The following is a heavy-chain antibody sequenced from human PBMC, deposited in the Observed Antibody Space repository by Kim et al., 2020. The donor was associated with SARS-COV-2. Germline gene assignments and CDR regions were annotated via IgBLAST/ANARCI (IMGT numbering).Heavy chain of an antibody. J-gene: IGHJ5*02. CDR3: ARVEQLVPGENWFDP. CDR2: IYYSGST. Sequence: SETLSLTCTVSGGSISSSSYYWGWIRQPPGKGLEWIGSIYYSGSTYYNPSLKSRVTISVDTSKNQFSLKLSSVTAADTAVYYCARVEQLVPGENWFDPWGQGTLVTVSS. D-gene: IGHD6-6*01. V-gene: IGHV4-39*01. CDR1: GGSISSSSYY.